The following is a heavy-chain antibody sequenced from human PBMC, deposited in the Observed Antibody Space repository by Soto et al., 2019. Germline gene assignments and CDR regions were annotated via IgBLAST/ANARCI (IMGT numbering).Heavy chain of an antibody. Sequence: QVQLVESGGGVVQPGRPLRLSCAASGFTFSPYTMHWVRQTPGKGLEWVAVRSYDGSDKYYAGSVRGRFTISRDNSKNTRFLQMNSLRAEDTALYYCARGGGFCGADCYKGGIDYWGQGALVTVSS. D-gene: IGHD2-21*02. J-gene: IGHJ4*02. V-gene: IGHV3-30-3*01. CDR1: GFTFSPYT. CDR2: RSYDGSDK. CDR3: ARGGGFCGADCYKGGIDY.